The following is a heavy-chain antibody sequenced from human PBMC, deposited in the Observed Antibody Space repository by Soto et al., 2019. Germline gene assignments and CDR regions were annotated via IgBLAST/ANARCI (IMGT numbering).Heavy chain of an antibody. D-gene: IGHD6-13*01. V-gene: IGHV6-1*01. Sequence: SHTLSLPCAISGNSVSSNSAALNFIKKSPSRGLDWLGRTYYRSKWYNDYAVSVKSRITINPDTSKNQFSLQLNSVTPEDTAVYYCAREGLAGTIEYWGQGTLVTVSS. CDR2: TYYRSKWYN. J-gene: IGHJ4*02. CDR3: AREGLAGTIEY. CDR1: GNSVSSNSAA.